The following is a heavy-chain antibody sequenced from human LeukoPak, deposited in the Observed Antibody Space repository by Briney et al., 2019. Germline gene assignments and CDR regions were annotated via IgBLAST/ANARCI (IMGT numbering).Heavy chain of an antibody. D-gene: IGHD4-17*01. J-gene: IGHJ4*02. CDR2: ISGSSGST. CDR1: GFTFSTYA. V-gene: IGHV3-23*01. CDR3: AKGLSATSMGIDY. Sequence: GGSLRLSCEASGFTFSTYAMTWVRQAPGRGLERVSTISGSSGSTDYADSVKGRFTVSRDNSRNTLYLQMHSVRVDDTAVYYCAKGLSATSMGIDYWGQGTLVTVSS.